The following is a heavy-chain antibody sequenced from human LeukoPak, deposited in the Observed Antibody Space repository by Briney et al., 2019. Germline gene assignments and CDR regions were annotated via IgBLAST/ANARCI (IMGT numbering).Heavy chain of an antibody. Sequence: GGSLRLSCAASGFIFDDYAMNWVRQAPGKGLEWVSSISTSSSYIYYADSVKGRFTISRDNAKNSLYLQMNSLRAEDTALYYCARDGDTVLTRGYYYYMDVWGKGTTVTVSS. CDR1: GFIFDDYA. D-gene: IGHD4-23*01. J-gene: IGHJ6*03. CDR2: ISTSSSYI. V-gene: IGHV3-21*01. CDR3: ARDGDTVLTRGYYYYMDV.